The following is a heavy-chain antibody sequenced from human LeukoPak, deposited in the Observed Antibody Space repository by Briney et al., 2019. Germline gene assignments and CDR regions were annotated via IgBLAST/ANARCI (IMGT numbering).Heavy chain of an antibody. CDR3: AKDIDWLAFED. CDR1: GFTFNSYS. D-gene: IGHD6-19*01. V-gene: IGHV3-21*04. CDR2: INAGNSHI. J-gene: IGHJ4*02. Sequence: GGSLRLSCAASGFTFNSYSMNWVRQAPGKGLEWVSSINAGNSHIYYADSVKGRFTISRDNSENTVYLQMNSLRVEDTAVYYCAKDIDWLAFEDWGQGTLVTVSS.